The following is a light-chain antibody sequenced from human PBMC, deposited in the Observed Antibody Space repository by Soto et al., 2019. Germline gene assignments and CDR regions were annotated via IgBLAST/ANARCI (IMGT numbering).Light chain of an antibody. CDR1: QSVSNNY. Sequence: EIVLTQSPGTQSLSPVERATLSCRASQSVSNNYLAWYQQKPGQAPRLLIYGASTRATGIPDRFSGSGSGTDFTLTISRLEPEDFAVYYCQQRSDWPSISFGQGTRLEI. J-gene: IGKJ5*01. CDR3: QQRSDWPSIS. V-gene: IGKV3D-20*02. CDR2: GAS.